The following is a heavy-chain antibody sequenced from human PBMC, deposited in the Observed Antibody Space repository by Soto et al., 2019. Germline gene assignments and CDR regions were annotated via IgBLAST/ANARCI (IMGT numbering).Heavy chain of an antibody. CDR1: GFTFSSYA. J-gene: IGHJ4*02. CDR2: ISGSGGST. CDR3: AKGFFVAAAGTSDY. Sequence: GGSLRLSCAASGFTFSSYAMSWVRQAPGKGLEWVSAISGSGGSTYYADSVKGRFTIPRDNSKNTLYLQMNSLRAEDTAVYYCAKGFFVAAAGTSDYWGQGTLVTVSS. V-gene: IGHV3-23*01. D-gene: IGHD6-13*01.